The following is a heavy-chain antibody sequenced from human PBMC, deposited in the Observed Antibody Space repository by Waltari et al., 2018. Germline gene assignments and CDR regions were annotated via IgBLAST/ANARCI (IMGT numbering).Heavy chain of an antibody. J-gene: IGHJ5*02. Sequence: QVQLQESGPGLVKPSEPLSLTCTVSGASISRHYCSWIRQTPVQGLEWIGYIYYSGSTNYNPSLKSRVTISVDTSTNQFSLKMSSVTAADTAVYYCARSFDVGPSSEKAYNWFDPWGQGTLVTVSS. D-gene: IGHD6-19*01. CDR3: ARSFDVGPSSEKAYNWFDP. CDR2: IYYSGST. V-gene: IGHV4-59*11. CDR1: GASISRHY.